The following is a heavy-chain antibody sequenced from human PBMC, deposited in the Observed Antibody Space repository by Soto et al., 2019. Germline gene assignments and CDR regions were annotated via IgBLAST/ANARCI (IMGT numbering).Heavy chain of an antibody. Sequence: EVRLVESGGGLGQPGGSLRLSCAAYGFTFSNYWMHWVRQAPGKGLLWVSRINGDGRSTSNADSVKGRFTISRDNAKNTLYLQMNSLRVEDTAMYYCARETNWGPDYWGQGTLVTVSS. CDR2: INGDGRST. D-gene: IGHD7-27*01. CDR3: ARETNWGPDY. V-gene: IGHV3-74*01. CDR1: GFTFSNYW. J-gene: IGHJ4*02.